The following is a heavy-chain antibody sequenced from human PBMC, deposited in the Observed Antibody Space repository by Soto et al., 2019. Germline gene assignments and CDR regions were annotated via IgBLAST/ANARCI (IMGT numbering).Heavy chain of an antibody. Sequence: QVQLEESGGGVVQPGRSLRLSCAASGFTFSSYGMHWVRQAPGKGLEWVAVISDDGSNKYYADSVKGRFTISRDNSKNTLYLQMNSLISEDTAVYYCANYCRSTSCFSGGLEHWGQGTLVTVSS. D-gene: IGHD2-2*01. CDR3: ANYCRSTSCFSGGLEH. J-gene: IGHJ4*02. CDR2: ISDDGSNK. CDR1: GFTFSSYG. V-gene: IGHV3-30*18.